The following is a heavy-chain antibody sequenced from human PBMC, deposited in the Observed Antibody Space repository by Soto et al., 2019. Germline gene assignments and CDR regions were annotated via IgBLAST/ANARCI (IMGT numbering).Heavy chain of an antibody. V-gene: IGHV3-53*01. CDR3: ARRPGGGGY. J-gene: IGHJ4*02. CDR1: GFTVSNNY. Sequence: EVQLVESGGGLIQPGGSLRLSCAVSGFTVSNNYMSWVRQAPGKGLEGVSVIYSGGYTAYGDSVKGRFTISRDNSKNTLNLQKKSLEPPGTGGYYRARRPGGGGYWGQGTLVTVSS. D-gene: IGHD3-10*01. CDR2: IYSGGYT.